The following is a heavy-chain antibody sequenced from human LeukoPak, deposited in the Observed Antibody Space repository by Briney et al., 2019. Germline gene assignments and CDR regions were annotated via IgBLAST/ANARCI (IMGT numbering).Heavy chain of an antibody. CDR1: GFTFSHAW. CDR2: IKSNPDGGTT. CDR3: TTDKAWWAPGSYFEF. Sequence: GGSLRLSCGGSGFTFSHAWMSWVRQAPGKGLEWVGRIKSNPDGGTTDYGAPVKGRFSISRDDSKSTLYLQMNSLHTDDTAVYYCTTDKAWWAPGSYFEFWGQGSLVTLSS. D-gene: IGHD2-8*02. J-gene: IGHJ4*02. V-gene: IGHV3-15*01.